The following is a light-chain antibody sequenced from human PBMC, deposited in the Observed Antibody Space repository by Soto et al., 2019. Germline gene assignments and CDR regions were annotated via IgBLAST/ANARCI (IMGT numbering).Light chain of an antibody. CDR2: ATS. CDR1: KRISRSY. CDR3: QLYDASDHVWT. Sequence: VLTQTPGTLSLSPGDTAILTCRTSKRISRSYSAWLQQRPGQAPRLVVFATSITAASIPARFSSNASPTRFSLIITGLQPEDFAAYSCQLYDASDHVWTFGQGTKV. V-gene: IGKV3-20*01. J-gene: IGKJ1*01.